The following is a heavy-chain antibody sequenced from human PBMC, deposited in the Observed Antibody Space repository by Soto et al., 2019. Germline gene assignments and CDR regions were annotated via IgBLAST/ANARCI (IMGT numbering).Heavy chain of an antibody. CDR1: GFTFSNYA. D-gene: IGHD1-26*01. CDR2: ISGSGGST. V-gene: IGHV3-23*01. CDR3: AKGPLRGRIVGATGHCYFDF. J-gene: IGHJ4*02. Sequence: EVQLLESGGGLVQPGGSLRLSCAASGFTFSNYAMSWVRQAPGKGLEWVSAISGSGGSTYYADSVKGLFTISRDNSKNTLLLQMKGLGAADTAVYYCAKGPLRGRIVGATGHCYFDFGGQGTLVTVPS.